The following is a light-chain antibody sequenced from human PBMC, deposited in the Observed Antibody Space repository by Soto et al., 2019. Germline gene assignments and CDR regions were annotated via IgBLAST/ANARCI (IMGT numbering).Light chain of an antibody. Sequence: DIQMTQSPSTLSASVGDRVTITCRASQSISRWLAWYQEKPGKAPKLLIYDASSLKSGVPSRFSGSESGTEFTLTIRSLQPDDFATYYGQQYSSSWTFGQGTKVEIK. CDR3: QQYSSSWT. CDR1: QSISRW. CDR2: DAS. V-gene: IGKV1-5*01. J-gene: IGKJ1*01.